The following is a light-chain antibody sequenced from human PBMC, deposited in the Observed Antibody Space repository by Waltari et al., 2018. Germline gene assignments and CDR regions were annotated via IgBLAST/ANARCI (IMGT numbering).Light chain of an antibody. CDR3: LLSYSGARV. CDR1: TGTVTSAHY. Sequence: QAVVTQEHSLPVSPGGTAPLTSRSSTGTVTSAHYPYWFQQKPGQAPRTLIYDTSNKHSWTPARFSGSLLGGKAALTLAGAQPEDEAEYYCLLSYSGARVFGGGTKLTVL. J-gene: IGLJ2*01. CDR2: DTS. V-gene: IGLV7-46*01.